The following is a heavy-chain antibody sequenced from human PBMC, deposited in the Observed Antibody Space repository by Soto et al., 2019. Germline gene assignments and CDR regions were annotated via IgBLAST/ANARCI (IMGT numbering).Heavy chain of an antibody. Sequence: QVQLQESGPGLVKPSETLSRTCTVSGGSISSYFWSWIRQPPGKGLEWIGYIYDSERASYNPSLKSRVTMSLDTSNNQFSLKLTSVTAADTAVYYCARTNRGQGFDFWGQGTLVTVSS. CDR1: GGSISSYF. D-gene: IGHD3-16*02. CDR2: IYDSERA. V-gene: IGHV4-59*08. J-gene: IGHJ4*02. CDR3: ARTNRGQGFDF.